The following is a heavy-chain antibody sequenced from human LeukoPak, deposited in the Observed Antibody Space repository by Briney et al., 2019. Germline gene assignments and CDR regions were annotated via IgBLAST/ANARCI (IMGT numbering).Heavy chain of an antibody. D-gene: IGHD1-20*01. J-gene: IGHJ4*02. Sequence: GVSLTLSCAASGFTFSSYSMYWVRQAPGKGLEWVAVISYEGSNKYHADSVKGRVTVSRDNSKNTLYLQMNSLRAEDTAVYYCARDSNRYNWNDVRHFDYWGQGTLVTVSS. CDR3: ARDSNRYNWNDVRHFDY. CDR1: GFTFSSYS. V-gene: IGHV3-30*04. CDR2: ISYEGSNK.